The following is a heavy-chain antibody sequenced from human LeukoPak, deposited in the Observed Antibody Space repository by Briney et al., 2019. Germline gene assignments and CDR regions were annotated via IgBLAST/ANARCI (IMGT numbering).Heavy chain of an antibody. V-gene: IGHV4-59*08. D-gene: IGHD2-15*01. CDR2: IYYSGST. Sequence: SETLSLTCTVSGGSINSYYWSWLRQPPGKGLEWIGYIYYSGSTKYNPSHKSPVTISVDTSNNKFSLKLTSLTAADTAVYYCVRHLSAGRPAFDIWGQGTMVTVSS. CDR1: GGSINSYY. J-gene: IGHJ3*02. CDR3: VRHLSAGRPAFDI.